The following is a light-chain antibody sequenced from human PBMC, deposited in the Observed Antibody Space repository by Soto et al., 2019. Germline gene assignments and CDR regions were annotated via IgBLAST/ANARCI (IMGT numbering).Light chain of an antibody. CDR1: SSNIGSNT. V-gene: IGLV1-44*01. J-gene: IGLJ2*01. CDR2: SNN. CDR3: AALDDSLNGVV. Sequence: QSVLTQSPSASGTPGQRVTISCSGSSSNIGSNTVNWYQQLPGTAPKLLIYSNNQRPSGVPDRFSGSKSGTSASLAISGLHSEDEADYYCAALDDSLNGVVFGGGTKLTVL.